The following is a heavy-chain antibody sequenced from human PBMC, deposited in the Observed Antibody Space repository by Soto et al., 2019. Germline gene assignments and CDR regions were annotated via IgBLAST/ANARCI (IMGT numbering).Heavy chain of an antibody. CDR2: ISAYNGNT. CDR1: GYTFTSYG. Sequence: ASVKVSCKASGYTFTSYGISWVRQAPGQGLEWMGWISAYNGNTNYAQKLQGRVTMTTDTSTSTAYMELRSLRSDDTAVYYCARDPAWSDALRNPLRNWFDPWGQGTLVTVSS. D-gene: IGHD2-8*02. CDR3: ARDPAWSDALRNPLRNWFDP. J-gene: IGHJ5*02. V-gene: IGHV1-18*01.